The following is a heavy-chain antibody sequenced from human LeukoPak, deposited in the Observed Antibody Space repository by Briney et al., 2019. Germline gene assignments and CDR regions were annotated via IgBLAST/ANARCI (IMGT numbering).Heavy chain of an antibody. Sequence: GGSLRLSCTASGFTLSSHAMHWVRQAPGKGLEWVAVISYDGSHKYYADSVKGRFTISRDNSKNTLYLQMNSLTAEDTAVYYCARGGSTTVVTFDYWGQGTLVTVSS. V-gene: IGHV3-30-3*01. CDR2: ISYDGSHK. CDR1: GFTLSSHA. D-gene: IGHD4-23*01. J-gene: IGHJ4*02. CDR3: ARGGSTTVVTFDY.